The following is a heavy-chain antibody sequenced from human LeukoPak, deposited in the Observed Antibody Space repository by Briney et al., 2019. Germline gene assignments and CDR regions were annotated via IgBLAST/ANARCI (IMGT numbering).Heavy chain of an antibody. CDR1: GFTVSSNY. V-gene: IGHV3-66*02. CDR3: ARDASGARIAGY. D-gene: IGHD6-13*01. CDR2: IYSGGST. J-gene: IGHJ4*02. Sequence: GGSLRLSCAASGFTVSSNYMSWVRQAPGKGLEWVSVIYSGGSTYYADSVKGRFTIPRDNCKNTLYLQMNSLRAEDTAVYYCARDASGARIAGYWGQGTLVTVSS.